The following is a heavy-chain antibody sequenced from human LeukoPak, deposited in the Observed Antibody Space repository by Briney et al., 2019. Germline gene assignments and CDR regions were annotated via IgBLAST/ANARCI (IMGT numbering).Heavy chain of an antibody. Sequence: GGSLRLSCAASGFSFSSHVMHWVRQAPGKGPEWVSSISGSGGDTYYADSVKGRFTISRDNSKNTLNLQMNSLSAEDTALYYCAKAQNYESSGYYGGFDCWGQGTLVTVSS. D-gene: IGHD3-22*01. J-gene: IGHJ4*02. V-gene: IGHV3-23*01. CDR3: AKAQNYESSGYYGGFDC. CDR1: GFSFSSHV. CDR2: ISGSGGDT.